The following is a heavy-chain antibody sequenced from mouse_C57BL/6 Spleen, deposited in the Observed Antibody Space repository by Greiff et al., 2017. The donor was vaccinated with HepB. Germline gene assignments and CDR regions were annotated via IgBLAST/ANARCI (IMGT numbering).Heavy chain of an antibody. Sequence: VQLQQSGAELVKPGTSVKMSCKASGYTFTNYWIGWAKQRPGHGLEWIGDIYPGGGYTNYNEKFKGKATLTADKSSSTAYMQFSSLTSEDSAIYYCARGLPYYFDYWGQGTTLTVSS. CDR2: IYPGGGYT. CDR3: ARGLPYYFDY. J-gene: IGHJ2*01. D-gene: IGHD2-2*01. CDR1: GYTFTNYW. V-gene: IGHV1-63*01.